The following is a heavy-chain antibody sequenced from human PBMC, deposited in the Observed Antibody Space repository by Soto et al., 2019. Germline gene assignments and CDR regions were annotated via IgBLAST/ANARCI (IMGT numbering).Heavy chain of an antibody. CDR2: ISYDGSNE. CDR1: GFTFSSYA. J-gene: IGHJ4*02. Sequence: GGSLRLSCAASGFTFSSYAMHWVRRAPGKGLEWVAVISYDGSNEYYADSVKGRFTISRDNSKNTLYLQMNSLRAEDTAVYYCTTEYWLVDDFDYWGQGTLVTVSS. V-gene: IGHV3-30-3*01. D-gene: IGHD6-6*01. CDR3: TTEYWLVDDFDY.